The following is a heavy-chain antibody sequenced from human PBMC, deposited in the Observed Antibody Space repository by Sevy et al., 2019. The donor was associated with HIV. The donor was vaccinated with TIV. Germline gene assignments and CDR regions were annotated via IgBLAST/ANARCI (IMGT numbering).Heavy chain of an antibody. J-gene: IGHJ4*02. CDR1: GFTFRDYP. Sequence: EGSLRLSCAASGFTFRDYPMNWIRQAPGKGLEWLSYISRASDSIYYADSVMGRFTVSRDNAKNSLYLQMDRLSDEDTAIYYCAREHTGSFPDFWGQGTLVTVSS. CDR2: ISRASDSI. V-gene: IGHV3-48*02. D-gene: IGHD1-26*01. CDR3: AREHTGSFPDF.